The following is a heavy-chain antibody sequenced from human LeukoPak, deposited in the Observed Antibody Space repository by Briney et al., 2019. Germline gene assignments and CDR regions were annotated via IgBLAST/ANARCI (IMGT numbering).Heavy chain of an antibody. CDR2: IIPILGVA. CDR3: ARLGVYYDSSGYYSPTFDI. CDR1: GGTFSSYA. V-gene: IGHV1-69*04. Sequence: SVKVSCKASGGTFSSYAISWVRQAPGQGLEWMGRIIPILGVANYAQKFQGRVTITADKSTSTAYMELSSLRSEDTAVYYCARLGVYYDSSGYYSPTFDIWGQGTMVTVSS. J-gene: IGHJ3*02. D-gene: IGHD3-22*01.